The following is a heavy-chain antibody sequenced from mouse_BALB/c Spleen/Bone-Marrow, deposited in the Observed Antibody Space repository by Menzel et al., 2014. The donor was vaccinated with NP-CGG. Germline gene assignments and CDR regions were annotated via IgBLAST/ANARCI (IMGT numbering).Heavy chain of an antibody. CDR1: GYTFTDNW. V-gene: IGHV1-69*01. CDR2: IDTSDSYT. CDR3: ARGGHDFSLDY. D-gene: IGHD2-4*01. Sequence: QVQLQQPGAELGMPGASVKMSCKASGYTFTDNWIYWVKQRPGQGLEWIGAIDTSDSYTNYNQKFMGEASLTVDASSSTAYMQVSSLTSDDSAVYYCARGGHDFSLDYWGQGTSVTVSS. J-gene: IGHJ4*01.